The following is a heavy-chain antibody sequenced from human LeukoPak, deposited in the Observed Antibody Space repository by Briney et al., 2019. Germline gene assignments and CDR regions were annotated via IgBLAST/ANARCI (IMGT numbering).Heavy chain of an antibody. CDR3: ARGGRFFEY. D-gene: IGHD3-3*01. CDR2: ISGSSSYI. V-gene: IGHV3-21*01. CDR1: GFTFRGYS. J-gene: IGHJ4*02. Sequence: GGSLRLSCTASGFTFRGYSMNWVRQAPGKGVEWVSFISGSSSYIYYADSVKGRFTISRDNAKNSLYLQMNSLRADDTAVYYCARGGRFFEYWGQGTLVTVSS.